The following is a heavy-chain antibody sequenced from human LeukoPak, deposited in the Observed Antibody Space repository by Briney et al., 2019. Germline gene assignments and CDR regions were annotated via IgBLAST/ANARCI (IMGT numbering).Heavy chain of an antibody. V-gene: IGHV4-59*12. CDR3: ARDLDYFDSSGP. D-gene: IGHD3-22*01. J-gene: IGHJ5*02. CDR2: IYDSGST. Sequence: SETLSLTCTVSGGSISSYYWSWIRQPPGKGLELIGYIYDSGSTNYNPALKSRVTISVDTSKNQFSLKLSSVTAADTAVYYCARDLDYFDSSGPWGQGTLVTVSS. CDR1: GGSISSYY.